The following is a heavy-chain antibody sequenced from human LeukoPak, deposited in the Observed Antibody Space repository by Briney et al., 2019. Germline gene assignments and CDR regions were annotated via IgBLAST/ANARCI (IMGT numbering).Heavy chain of an antibody. J-gene: IGHJ6*02. V-gene: IGHV3-30*18. D-gene: IGHD3-10*01. CDR1: GFTFSTYW. Sequence: GGSLRLSCAASGFTFSTYWMSWVRQAPGKGLEWVAMISYDGSNKYYADSVKGRFTISRDNSKNTLYLQMNSLKTEDTAVYYCAKDYYGSGSSSCGMDVWGQGTTVTVSS. CDR3: AKDYYGSGSSSCGMDV. CDR2: ISYDGSNK.